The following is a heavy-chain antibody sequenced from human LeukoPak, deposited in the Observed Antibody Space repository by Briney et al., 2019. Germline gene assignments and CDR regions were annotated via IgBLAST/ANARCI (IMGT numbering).Heavy chain of an antibody. J-gene: IGHJ6*03. Sequence: GGSLRLSCAAPGFTFSSYAMSWVRQAPGKGLEWVSAISGSGGSTYYADSVKGRFTISRDNSKNTLYLQMNSLRAEDTAVYYCAKDMGYDILTGYYYYMDVWGKGTTVTVSS. D-gene: IGHD3-9*01. V-gene: IGHV3-23*01. CDR2: ISGSGGST. CDR1: GFTFSSYA. CDR3: AKDMGYDILTGYYYYMDV.